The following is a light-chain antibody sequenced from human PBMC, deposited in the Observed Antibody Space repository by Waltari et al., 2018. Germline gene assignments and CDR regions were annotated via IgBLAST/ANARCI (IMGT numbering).Light chain of an antibody. V-gene: IGKV3-20*01. CDR3: QHYLRLPVT. CDR1: QSVSRA. CDR2: GAS. Sequence: EIVLTQFRGTLSLALGERATVSCRARQSVSRALAWYQQKPGQAPSLLIYGASTRATGIPDRFSGSGSGTDFSLTISRLEPDDFAVYYCQHYLRLPVTFGQGTTVEI. J-gene: IGKJ1*01.